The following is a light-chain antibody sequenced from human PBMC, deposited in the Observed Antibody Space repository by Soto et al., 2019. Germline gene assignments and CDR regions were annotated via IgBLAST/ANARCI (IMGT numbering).Light chain of an antibody. CDR3: QQYISYPWT. CDR1: QNINHW. Sequence: DIQMTQSPSTLSASVGARVTITCRASQNINHWLAWYRQKPGKAPNLLIYKASTLETGVPSRFSGSASGTEFTLTISSLQPDDSAMYYCQQYISYPWTFGQGTKVEIK. CDR2: KAS. V-gene: IGKV1-5*03. J-gene: IGKJ1*01.